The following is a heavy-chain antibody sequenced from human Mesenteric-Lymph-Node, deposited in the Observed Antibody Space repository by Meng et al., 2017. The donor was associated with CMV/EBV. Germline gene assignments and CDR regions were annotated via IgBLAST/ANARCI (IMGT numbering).Heavy chain of an antibody. CDR3: SRDEGEYRVYSRLD. Sequence: ESLKISCDVSGGSISGYFWGWIRQSPVRGLEWIGENNDRGDTTYNPSLKSRVTISVDASANRISLKINSMSAADTAVYYCSRDEGEYRVYSRLDWGQGTLVTVSS. D-gene: IGHD6-13*01. J-gene: IGHJ4*02. V-gene: IGHV4-34*01. CDR1: GGSISGYF. CDR2: NNDRGDT.